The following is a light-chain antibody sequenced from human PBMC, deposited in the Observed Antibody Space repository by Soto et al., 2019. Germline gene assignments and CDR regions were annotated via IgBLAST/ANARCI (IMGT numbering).Light chain of an antibody. V-gene: IGKV3-20*01. CDR3: QQYGSSPYLT. Sequence: IVLTQSPATLSLSPGERATLSCRASQGVSSYLAWYQQKPGQAPRLLIYGASNRATGIPARFSGSGSGTDFTLTISRLEPEDFAVYYCQQYGSSPYLTFGQGTRLEIK. J-gene: IGKJ5*01. CDR2: GAS. CDR1: QGVSSY.